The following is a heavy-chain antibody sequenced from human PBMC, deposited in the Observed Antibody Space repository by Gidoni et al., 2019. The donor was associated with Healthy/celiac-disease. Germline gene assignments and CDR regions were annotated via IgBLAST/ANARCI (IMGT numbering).Heavy chain of an antibody. CDR1: GGSISSGGYY. Sequence: QVQLQESGPGLVKPSQTLSLTCTVSGGSISSGGYYWSWIRQHPGKGLEWIGYIYYSGSTYYNPSLKSRVTISVDTSKNQFSLKLSSVTAADTAVYYCAREVGGFYCSSTSCYSGQRNWFDPWGQGTLVTVSS. CDR3: AREVGGFYCSSTSCYSGQRNWFDP. V-gene: IGHV4-31*03. CDR2: IYYSGST. D-gene: IGHD2-2*01. J-gene: IGHJ5*02.